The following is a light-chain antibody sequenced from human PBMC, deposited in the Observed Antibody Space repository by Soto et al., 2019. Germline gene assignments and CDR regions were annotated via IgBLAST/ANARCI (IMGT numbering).Light chain of an antibody. CDR3: QKYNSAPLT. Sequence: EIVMTQSPATLSVSPGERATLSCRASQSVSSNLAWYQQKPGQAPRLLIYGASTRATGIPARFSGSGSGTEFTLTISSLQSEDVGNYYCQKYNSAPLTFGGGTKVEIK. CDR1: QSVSSN. V-gene: IGKV3-15*01. CDR2: GAS. J-gene: IGKJ4*01.